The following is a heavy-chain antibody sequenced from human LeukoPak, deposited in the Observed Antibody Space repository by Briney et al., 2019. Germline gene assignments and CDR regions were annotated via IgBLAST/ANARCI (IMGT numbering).Heavy chain of an antibody. J-gene: IGHJ4*02. V-gene: IGHV3-48*03. D-gene: IGHD1-7*01. CDR1: GFTFSSHG. Sequence: AGGSLRLSCTASGFTFSSHGMNWVRKAPGKGLEWVTYISSSGSTIYYADSVKGRFTISRDNAKNSLFLQMNSLRAEDTAIYYCARKLELRGSFDYWGQGTLVTVSS. CDR3: ARKLELRGSFDY. CDR2: ISSSGSTI.